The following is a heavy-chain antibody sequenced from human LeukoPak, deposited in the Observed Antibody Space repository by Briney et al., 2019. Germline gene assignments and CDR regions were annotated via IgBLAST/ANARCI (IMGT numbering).Heavy chain of an antibody. V-gene: IGHV3-33*08. Sequence: PGGSLRLSCAASGFTFSSHWMHWVRQAPGKGLEWVAVIWYDGSNKYYADSVKGRFTMSRDNSKSTLYLQMNSLRAEDTAVYYCARDQEDSGLDYWGQGTLVTVSS. CDR1: GFTFSSHW. D-gene: IGHD5-12*01. CDR2: IWYDGSNK. CDR3: ARDQEDSGLDY. J-gene: IGHJ4*02.